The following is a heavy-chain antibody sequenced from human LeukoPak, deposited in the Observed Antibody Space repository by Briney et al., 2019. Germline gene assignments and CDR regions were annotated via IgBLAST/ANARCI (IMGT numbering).Heavy chain of an antibody. CDR3: ARDYYDRSGYLGPADY. V-gene: IGHV4-59*01. D-gene: IGHD3-22*01. J-gene: IGHJ4*02. Sequence: SETLFLTCTVSGGSISSYYCSWIRQPPGKGLEWIGYIYYSGSTNYNPSLKSRVTISVDTPKNQSSLKLSSVTAADTAVYYCARDYYDRSGYLGPADYWGQGTLVTVSS. CDR2: IYYSGST. CDR1: GGSISSYY.